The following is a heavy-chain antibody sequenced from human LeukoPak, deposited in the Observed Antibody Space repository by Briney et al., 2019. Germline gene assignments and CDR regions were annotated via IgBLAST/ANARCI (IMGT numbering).Heavy chain of an antibody. D-gene: IGHD3-3*01. CDR3: ARAGIRKDFWSGYYMYYFDY. CDR2: IYYSGST. Sequence: PSETLSLTCTVSGGSISSYYWSWVRQPPGKGLGWIGYIYYSGSTNYNPSLKSRVTISVDTSKNQFSLKLSSVTDADTAVYYCARAGIRKDFWSGYYMYYFDYWGQGTLVTVSS. J-gene: IGHJ4*02. V-gene: IGHV4-59*01. CDR1: GGSISSYY.